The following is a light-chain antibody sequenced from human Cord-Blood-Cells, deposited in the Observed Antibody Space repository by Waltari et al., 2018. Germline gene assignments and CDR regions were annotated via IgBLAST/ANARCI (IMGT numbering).Light chain of an antibody. CDR3: QQDGSSPLT. Sequence: EIVLTQSPGTLSLSPGERATLSCRASQSVSSSYLAWYQQKPGQAPRILIYGASSRATGIPDRFSGSGSGTDCTLTISRLEPEDFAVYDCQQDGSSPLTFGGGTKVEIK. CDR1: QSVSSSY. J-gene: IGKJ4*01. V-gene: IGKV3-20*01. CDR2: GAS.